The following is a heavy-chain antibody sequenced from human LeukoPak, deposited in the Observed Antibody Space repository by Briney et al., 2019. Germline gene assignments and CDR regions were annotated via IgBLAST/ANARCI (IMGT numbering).Heavy chain of an antibody. CDR1: GGTFSSYA. CDR3: ASSHNWNDEYFDY. V-gene: IGHV1-69*13. D-gene: IGHD1-1*01. J-gene: IGHJ4*02. Sequence: SVKVSCKASGGTFSSYAITWVRQAPGQGLEWMGGIIPIFGTTNYAQKFQGRVTITADESTNTAYMELSSLRSEDTAVYYCASSHNWNDEYFDYWGQGTLVTVSS. CDR2: IIPIFGTT.